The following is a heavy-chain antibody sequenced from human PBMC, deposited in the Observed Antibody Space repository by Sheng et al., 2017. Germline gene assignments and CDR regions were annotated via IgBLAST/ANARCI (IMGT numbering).Heavy chain of an antibody. Sequence: QVQLQESGPGLVKPSETLSLTCTVSGYSISSGYYWDWIRQPPGKGLEWIGSIYHSGSTYYNPSLKSRVTISVDTSKNQFSLKLSSVTAADTAVYYCARDPGYYLDYWGQGTLVTVSS. J-gene: IGHJ4*02. CDR3: ARDPGYYLDY. V-gene: IGHV4-38-2*02. CDR1: GYSISSGYY. CDR2: IYHSGST. D-gene: IGHD3-22*01.